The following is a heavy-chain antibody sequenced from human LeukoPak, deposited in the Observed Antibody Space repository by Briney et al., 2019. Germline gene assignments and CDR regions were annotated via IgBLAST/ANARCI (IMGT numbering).Heavy chain of an antibody. J-gene: IGHJ6*03. D-gene: IGHD1-20*01. CDR1: GGSISSHY. V-gene: IGHV4-59*11. Sequence: SETLSLTYTVSGGSISSHYWSWIRQPPGKGLEWIGYIYYSGSTNYNPSLKSRVTISVDTSKNQFSLKLSSVTAADTAVYYSARGLKGITPLKGSTKSYYYYYMDVWGKGTTVTVSS. CDR3: ARGLKGITPLKGSTKSYYYYYMDV. CDR2: IYYSGST.